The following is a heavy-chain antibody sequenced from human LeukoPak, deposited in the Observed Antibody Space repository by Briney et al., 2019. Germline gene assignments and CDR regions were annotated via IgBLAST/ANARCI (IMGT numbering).Heavy chain of an antibody. CDR1: GYTFTGYY. V-gene: IGHV1-2*02. J-gene: IGHJ5*02. CDR3: ARGRYCSSTSCANSFDP. Sequence: ASVKVSCKASGYTFTGYYMHWVRQAPGQGLEWMGWINPNSGGTNYAQKFQGRVTMTRGTSISTAYMELSRLRSDDTAVYYCARGRYCSSTSCANSFDPWGQGTLVTVSS. CDR2: INPNSGGT. D-gene: IGHD2-2*01.